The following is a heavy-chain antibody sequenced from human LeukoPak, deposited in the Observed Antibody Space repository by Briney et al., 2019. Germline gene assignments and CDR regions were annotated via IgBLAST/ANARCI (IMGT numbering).Heavy chain of an antibody. Sequence: PSETLSLTCAVYGGSFSGYFWNWIRQPPGKGLEWIGEINHSGSTNYNPSLKSRVTISVDTSKNQFSLKLSSVTAADTAVYYCARGDPTSYYDFWSGYYFDYWGQGTLVTVSS. CDR3: ARGDPTSYYDFWSGYYFDY. J-gene: IGHJ4*02. D-gene: IGHD3-3*01. V-gene: IGHV4-34*01. CDR1: GGSFSGYF. CDR2: INHSGST.